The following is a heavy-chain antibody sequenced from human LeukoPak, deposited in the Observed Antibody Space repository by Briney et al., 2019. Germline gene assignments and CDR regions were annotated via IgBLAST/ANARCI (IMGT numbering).Heavy chain of an antibody. J-gene: IGHJ4*02. CDR3: ARDRGFGVVTPIDC. CDR2: ISSSGSTV. Sequence: PGGSLRLSCAASGFTFSDYYMSWIRQAPGKGLEWVSHISSSGSTVYYADSVKGRFTMSRDNAKNSLFLEMNSLRVEDTAVYYRARDRGFGVVTPIDCWGQGTLVIVSS. V-gene: IGHV3-11*01. CDR1: GFTFSDYY. D-gene: IGHD3-3*01.